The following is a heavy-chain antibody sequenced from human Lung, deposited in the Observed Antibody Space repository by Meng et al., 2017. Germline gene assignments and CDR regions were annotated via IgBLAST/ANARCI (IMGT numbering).Heavy chain of an antibody. D-gene: IGHD4-11*01. J-gene: IGHJ4*02. Sequence: QGQLQQWGAGLFKPSETLSLTFVVSGGSFSDYYWSWIRQPPGKGLEWIGEINHSGSTNYNPSLESRATISVDTSQNNLSLKLSSVTAADSAVYYCARGPTTMAHDFDYWGQGTLVTVSS. CDR3: ARGPTTMAHDFDY. V-gene: IGHV4-34*01. CDR1: GGSFSDYY. CDR2: INHSGST.